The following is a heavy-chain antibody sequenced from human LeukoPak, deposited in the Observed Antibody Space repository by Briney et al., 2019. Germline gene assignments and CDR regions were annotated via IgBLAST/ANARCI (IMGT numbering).Heavy chain of an antibody. J-gene: IGHJ5*02. CDR1: GFPLSSHA. V-gene: IGHV3-23*01. CDR3: VREAGYCAPVCVKTNWFDP. Sequence: GGSLSLSCAASGFPLSSHAMSWVRQPPGKGLEWVAAISNGKTYCADSVRGRFAISRDDSTNTVYLHMNSLRDEDTALYHCVREAGYCAPVCVKTNWFDPWGQGTLVTVSS. D-gene: IGHD2-15*01. CDR2: ISNGKT.